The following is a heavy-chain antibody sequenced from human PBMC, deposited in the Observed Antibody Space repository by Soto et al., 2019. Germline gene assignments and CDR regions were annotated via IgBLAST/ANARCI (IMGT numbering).Heavy chain of an antibody. CDR1: GGSISSYY. J-gene: IGHJ6*02. D-gene: IGHD1-26*01. Sequence: PSETLSLTCTVSGGSISSYYWSWIRQPAGKGLEWIGRIYTSGSTNYNPSLKSRVTMSVDTSKNQFSLKLSSVTAADTAVYYCARETNGFMGAIAPAGYYYYGMDVWGQGTTVTVS. V-gene: IGHV4-4*07. CDR3: ARETNGFMGAIAPAGYYYYGMDV. CDR2: IYTSGST.